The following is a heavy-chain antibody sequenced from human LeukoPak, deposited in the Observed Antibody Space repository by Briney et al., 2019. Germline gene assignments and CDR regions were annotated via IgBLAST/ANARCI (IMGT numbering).Heavy chain of an antibody. D-gene: IGHD2-8*01. CDR1: GGSISSGGYS. CDR3: ARLRFPRAMCTDGVCWNAFDI. J-gene: IGHJ3*02. V-gene: IGHV4-34*01. Sequence: SETLSLTCAVSGGSISSGGYSWSWIRQPPGKGLEWIGEINHSGSTNYNPSLKSRVTISVDTSKSQFSLKLSSVTAADTAVYYCARLRFPRAMCTDGVCWNAFDIWGQGTMVTVSS. CDR2: INHSGST.